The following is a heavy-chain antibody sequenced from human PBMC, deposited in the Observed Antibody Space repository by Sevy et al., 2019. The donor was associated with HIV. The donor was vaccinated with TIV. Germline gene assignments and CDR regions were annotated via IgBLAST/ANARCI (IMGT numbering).Heavy chain of an antibody. CDR2: INPNSGGT. J-gene: IGHJ5*02. Sequence: ASVKVSCKASGYTFTGYYMHWVRQAPGQGLEWMGWINPNSGGTNYAQKFQGRVTMTRDTSISTAYVELSRLRSDDTAVYYCARDPGKLNDYGDNWFDPWGQGTLVTVSS. CDR3: ARDPGKLNDYGDNWFDP. CDR1: GYTFTGYY. D-gene: IGHD4-17*01. V-gene: IGHV1-2*02.